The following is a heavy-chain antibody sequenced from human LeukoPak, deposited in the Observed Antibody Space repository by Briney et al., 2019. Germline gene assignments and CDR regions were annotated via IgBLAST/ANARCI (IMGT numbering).Heavy chain of an antibody. V-gene: IGHV1-69*13. CDR2: IIPIFGTA. CDR1: GGTFSSYA. CDR3: AREGDQLERRAHYNYGMDV. Sequence: SVKVSCKASGGTFSSYAISWVRQAPGQGLEWMGGIIPIFGTANYAQKFQGRVTITADESTSTAYMELSSLRSEDTAVYYCAREGDQLERRAHYNYGMDVWGKGTTVTVSS. D-gene: IGHD1-1*01. J-gene: IGHJ6*04.